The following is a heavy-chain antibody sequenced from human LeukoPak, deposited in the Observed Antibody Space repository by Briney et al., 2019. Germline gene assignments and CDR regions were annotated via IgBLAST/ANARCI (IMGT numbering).Heavy chain of an antibody. CDR1: GGSISSYY. Sequence: SETLSLTCTVSGGSISSYYWSWIRQPPGKGLEWIGYIYYSGSTNYNPSLKSRVTISVDTSKNQFSLKLSSATAADTAVYFCARRAINSVMFDYWGQGTLVTVSS. D-gene: IGHD3-16*01. V-gene: IGHV4-59*08. J-gene: IGHJ4*02. CDR3: ARRAINSVMFDY. CDR2: IYYSGST.